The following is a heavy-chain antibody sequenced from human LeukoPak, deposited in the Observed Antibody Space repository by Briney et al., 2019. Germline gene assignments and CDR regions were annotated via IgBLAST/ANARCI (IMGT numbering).Heavy chain of an antibody. CDR1: GFTFSSYG. Sequence: GGSLRLSCAASGFTFSSYGMHWVRQAPGKGLEWVAVISYDGSNKYYADSVKGRFTISRDNSKNTLYLQMNSLRAEDTAVYYCARVQRVEFPLKYYFDYWGQGTLVTVSS. J-gene: IGHJ4*02. CDR3: ARVQRVEFPLKYYFDY. V-gene: IGHV3-30*03. CDR2: ISYDGSNK. D-gene: IGHD2-21*01.